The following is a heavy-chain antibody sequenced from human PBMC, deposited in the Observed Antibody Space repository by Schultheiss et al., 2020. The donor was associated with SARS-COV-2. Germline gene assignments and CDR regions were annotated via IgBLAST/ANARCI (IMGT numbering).Heavy chain of an antibody. D-gene: IGHD2-8*01. CDR1: GFTFSRYG. V-gene: IGHV3-30*18. CDR2: ISYDGSNK. Sequence: GGSLRLSCAASGFTFSRYGMHWVRQAPGKGLEWVAVISYDGSNKYYADSVKGRFTISRDSSKNTLYLQMNSLRAEDTAIYYCAKSRIMATYYYYGMDVWGQGTTVTVSS. CDR3: AKSRIMATYYYYGMDV. J-gene: IGHJ6*02.